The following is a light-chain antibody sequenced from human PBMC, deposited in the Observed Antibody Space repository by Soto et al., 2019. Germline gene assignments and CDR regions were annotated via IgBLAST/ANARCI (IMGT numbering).Light chain of an antibody. CDR1: QDIRNY. CDR3: QQDDNVPL. Sequence: DIQMTQSPSSLFASVGDRVTITCQASQDIRNYLNWYQQKPGKAPKLLIYDASNLETGVPSRFSGGGSGTHFTFTVSSLQPEDIGTYFCQQDDNVPLFGGGTKVEIK. V-gene: IGKV1-33*01. CDR2: DAS. J-gene: IGKJ4*01.